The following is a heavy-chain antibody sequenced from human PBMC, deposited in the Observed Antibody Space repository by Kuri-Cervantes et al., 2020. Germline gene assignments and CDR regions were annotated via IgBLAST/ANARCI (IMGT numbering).Heavy chain of an antibody. CDR1: GGSISSSSYY. Sequence: GSLRLSCTVSGGSISSSSYYWGWIRQPPGKGLEWIGSIYYSGSTYYNPSLKSRVTISVDTSKNQFSLKLSSVTAADTAVYYRARVRAYRQLRLGVYFDYWGQGTLVTVSS. J-gene: IGHJ4*02. V-gene: IGHV4-39*07. CDR2: IYYSGST. D-gene: IGHD1-26*01. CDR3: ARVRAYRQLRLGVYFDY.